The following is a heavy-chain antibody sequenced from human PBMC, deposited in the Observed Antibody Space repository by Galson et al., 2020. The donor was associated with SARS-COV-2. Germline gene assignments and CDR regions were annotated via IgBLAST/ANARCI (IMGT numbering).Heavy chain of an antibody. Sequence: GGSLRLSCTASGFTFGASAMSWFRQAPGKGLEWVGFIRSKAYGGTTEYAASVKGRFTISRDDSKSIAYLQMNSLKTEDTAVYYCTRKDFWSGYYADYWGQGTLVTVSS. D-gene: IGHD3-3*01. CDR2: IRSKAYGGTT. J-gene: IGHJ4*02. V-gene: IGHV3-49*03. CDR1: GFTFGASA. CDR3: TRKDFWSGYYADY.